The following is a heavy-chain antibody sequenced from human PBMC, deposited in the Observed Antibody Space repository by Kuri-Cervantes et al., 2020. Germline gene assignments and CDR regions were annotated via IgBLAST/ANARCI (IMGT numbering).Heavy chain of an antibody. CDR3: ARAELPLRAYYMDV. CDR1: GGSISSYY. CDR2: IYYSGST. J-gene: IGHJ6*03. D-gene: IGHD3-10*01. Sequence: SETLSLTCTVSGGSISSYYWSWIRQPPGKGLEWIGCIYYSGSTNYNPSLKSRVTISVDTSKNQFSLKLSSVTAADTAVYYCARAELPLRAYYMDVWGKGTTVTVSS. V-gene: IGHV4-59*01.